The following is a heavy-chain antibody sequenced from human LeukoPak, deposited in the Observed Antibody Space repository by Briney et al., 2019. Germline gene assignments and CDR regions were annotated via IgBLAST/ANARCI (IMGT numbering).Heavy chain of an antibody. J-gene: IGHJ4*02. CDR2: ISPSGGST. Sequence: ASVKVSCKAFGYTFTSNYMHWVRQAPGQGPEWMGVISPSGGSTTYAQKFQGRVTLTRDMSTSTDYLELSSLRAEDTAVYYCAKEAAGYSSGWTKYANDYWGQGTLVTVSS. V-gene: IGHV1-46*01. D-gene: IGHD6-19*01. CDR3: AKEAAGYSSGWTKYANDY. CDR1: GYTFTSNY.